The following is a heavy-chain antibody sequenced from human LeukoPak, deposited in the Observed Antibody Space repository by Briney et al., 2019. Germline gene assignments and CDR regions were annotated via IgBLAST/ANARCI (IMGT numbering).Heavy chain of an antibody. V-gene: IGHV4-30-2*01. CDR1: GGSISSGGYY. D-gene: IGHD3-9*01. Sequence: SETLSLTCTVSGGSISSGGYYWSWIRQPPGKGLEWIGYIYHSGSTYYNPSLKSRVTISVDRSKNQFSLKLSSVTAADTAVYYCAKGSILTGYYYFDYWGQGTLVTVSS. J-gene: IGHJ4*02. CDR2: IYHSGST. CDR3: AKGSILTGYYYFDY.